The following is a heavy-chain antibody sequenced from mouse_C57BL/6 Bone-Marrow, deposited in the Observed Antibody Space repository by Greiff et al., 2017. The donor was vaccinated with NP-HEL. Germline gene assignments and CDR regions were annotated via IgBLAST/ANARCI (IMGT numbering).Heavy chain of an antibody. Sequence: DVQLQESGPGLVKPSQSLSLTCSVTGYSITSGYYWNWIRQLPGNKLEWMGYISYDGSNNYNPSLKNRISITRDTSKDQFYLKWNTVTTEDTATYYCALYDANYWGQGTTLTVSS. J-gene: IGHJ2*01. CDR3: ALYDANY. V-gene: IGHV3-6*01. CDR2: ISYDGSN. D-gene: IGHD2-3*01. CDR1: GYSITSGYY.